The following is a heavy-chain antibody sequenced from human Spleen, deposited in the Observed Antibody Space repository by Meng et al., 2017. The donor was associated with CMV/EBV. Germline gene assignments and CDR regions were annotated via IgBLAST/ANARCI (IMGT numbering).Heavy chain of an antibody. V-gene: IGHV4-61*08. CDR2: LRDTAYDSGAG. Sequence: SEILSFTCSASGVSGTRGVYVWTWIRQPPGTGLEWIGYLRDTAYDSGAGDYNPSLKSRVTMSLDASRNQFSMKLTSVTTADTAVYYCATGVVLEFWSSGTLVTVSS. D-gene: IGHD3-3*01. J-gene: IGHJ4*02. CDR1: GVSGTRGVYV. CDR3: ATGVVLEF.